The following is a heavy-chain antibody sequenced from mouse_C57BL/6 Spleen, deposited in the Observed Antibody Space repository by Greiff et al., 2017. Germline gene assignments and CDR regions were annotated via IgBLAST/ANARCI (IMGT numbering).Heavy chain of an antibody. CDR2: INPNNGGT. D-gene: IGHD2-4*01. J-gene: IGHJ4*01. CDR3: AREATYYDYSMDY. Sequence: VQLQQSGPELVKPGASVKISCKASGYTFTDYNMDWVKQSHGKSLEWIGDINPNNGGTIYNQKFKGKATLTVDKSSSTAYMELRSLTSEDAAVYYCAREATYYDYSMDYWGQGTSVTVSS. V-gene: IGHV1-18*01. CDR1: GYTFTDYN.